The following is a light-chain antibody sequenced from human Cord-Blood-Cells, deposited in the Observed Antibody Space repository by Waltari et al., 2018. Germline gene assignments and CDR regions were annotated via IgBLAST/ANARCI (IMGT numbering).Light chain of an antibody. V-gene: IGLV1-40*01. Sequence: QSVLTQPPSVSGAPGQRVTISCTGSSSNIGAGYDVHWYQQLPGTAPKLLIYGNSNRHSGVPDRFSGYKSGTSASLAITGLQAEDEADYYCQSYDSSLSGVVFGGGTKLTVL. CDR1: SSNIGAGYD. CDR3: QSYDSSLSGVV. CDR2: GNS. J-gene: IGLJ2*01.